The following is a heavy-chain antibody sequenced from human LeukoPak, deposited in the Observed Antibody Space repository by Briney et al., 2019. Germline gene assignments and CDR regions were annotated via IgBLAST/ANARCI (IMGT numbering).Heavy chain of an antibody. CDR1: GGSINTYY. J-gene: IGHJ3*02. CDR3: ARQPANTAAFDI. CDR2: VRDNGES. Sequence: PSETLSLTCTVSGGSINTYYWSWIRQPPGKGLEWIAYVRDNGESNYNPSPKSRVVISLDTANNQISLRLNFVTAADTAIYYCARQPANTAAFDIWGLGTMVTVSS. D-gene: IGHD5-18*01. V-gene: IGHV4-59*08.